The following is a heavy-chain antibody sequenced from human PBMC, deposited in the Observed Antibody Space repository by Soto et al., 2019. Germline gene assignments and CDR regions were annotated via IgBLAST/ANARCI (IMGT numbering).Heavy chain of an antibody. CDR1: GDSINSTSYY. CDR2: IYFSGST. D-gene: IGHD6-13*01. V-gene: IGHV4-39*01. CDR3: ARQRIVAAGTFVDY. J-gene: IGHJ4*02. Sequence: SETLSFTCIVSGDSINSTSYYWGWIRQPPGQGLEWIASIYFSGSTYNNPSLKSRLTASVDTSKSQFSLKLSSVTAADTALYYCARQRIVAAGTFVDYWGQGSLVTVSS.